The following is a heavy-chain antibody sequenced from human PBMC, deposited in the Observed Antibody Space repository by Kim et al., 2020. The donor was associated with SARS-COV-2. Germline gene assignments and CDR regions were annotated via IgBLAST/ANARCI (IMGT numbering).Heavy chain of an antibody. CDR1: GFTVSSNY. CDR3: ARSSTTTGESNDY. J-gene: IGHJ4*02. Sequence: GGSLRLSCAASGFTVSSNYMSWVRQAPGKGLEWVSVIYSGGSTYYADSVKGRFTISRDNPKNTLYLQMNSLRAEDTAVYYCARSSTTTGESNDYWGQGTLVTVSS. V-gene: IGHV3-66*01. D-gene: IGHD7-27*01. CDR2: IYSGGST.